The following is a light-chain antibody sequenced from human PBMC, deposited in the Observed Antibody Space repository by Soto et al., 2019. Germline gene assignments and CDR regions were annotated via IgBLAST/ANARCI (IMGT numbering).Light chain of an antibody. Sequence: DIQMTQSPSTLSASVGYRVTITCRASQTISNWLAWYQQKPGKAPTLLIYDASTLERGVPSRFSGTGSGTEFTLSIDSLQPDDFATYYCQQYHTSSITFGQGTRREIK. CDR3: QQYHTSSIT. J-gene: IGKJ5*01. V-gene: IGKV1-5*01. CDR1: QTISNW. CDR2: DAS.